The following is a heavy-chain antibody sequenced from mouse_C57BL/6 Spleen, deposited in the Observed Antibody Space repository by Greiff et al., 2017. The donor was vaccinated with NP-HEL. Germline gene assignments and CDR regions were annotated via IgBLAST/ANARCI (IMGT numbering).Heavy chain of an antibody. CDR1: GFSLTSYA. CDR2: IWPGGGT. J-gene: IGHJ4*01. D-gene: IGHD3-1*01. V-gene: IGHV2-9-1*01. Sequence: QVQLQQSGPGLVAPSQSLSITCTVSGFSLTSYAISWVRQPPGKGLEWLGVIWPGGGTNYNSALKSRLSISKDNSKSQVFLKMNSLQTDDTARYYCARNSGAMDYWGQGTSVTVSS. CDR3: ARNSGAMDY.